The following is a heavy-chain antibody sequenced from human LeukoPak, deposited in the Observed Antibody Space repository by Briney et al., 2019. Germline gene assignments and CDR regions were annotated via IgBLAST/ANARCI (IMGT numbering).Heavy chain of an antibody. J-gene: IGHJ6*03. Sequence: GGSLRLSCAASGFTFSNYWLTWVCQAPGKGLEWVADIKQDGSEKLYVNSVRGRFTISRDNAKMPLFLQMNSLRAEDTAVYYCARDNGVVHGVYYMDVWGKGNTVTVS. D-gene: IGHD3-3*01. CDR1: GFTFSNYW. CDR3: ARDNGVVHGVYYMDV. CDR2: IKQDGSEK. V-gene: IGHV3-7*01.